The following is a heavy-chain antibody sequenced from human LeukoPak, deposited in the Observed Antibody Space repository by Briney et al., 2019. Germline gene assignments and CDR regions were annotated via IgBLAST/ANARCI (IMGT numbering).Heavy chain of an antibody. CDR1: GFTLSSYA. CDR3: ARDVVLSTSAWFEY. J-gene: IGHJ4*02. CDR2: ISVNAGST. V-gene: IGHV3-23*01. D-gene: IGHD3-22*01. Sequence: GGSLRLSCAASGFTLSSYAMSWVRQAPGKGLEWVSLISVNAGSTHYADSVKGRFTISRDNAKNSLYLQMNSLRAEDTAVYYCARDVVLSTSAWFEYWGQGTLVSVSS.